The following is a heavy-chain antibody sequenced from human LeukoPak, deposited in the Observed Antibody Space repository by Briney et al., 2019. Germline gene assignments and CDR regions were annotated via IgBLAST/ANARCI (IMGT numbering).Heavy chain of an antibody. J-gene: IGHJ3*02. CDR2: IYYSGST. V-gene: IGHV4-31*03. CDR3: ARAVVTASDAFDI. CDR1: GGSISSGGYY. D-gene: IGHD2-21*02. Sequence: SQTLSLTCTVSGGSISSGGYYWSWIRPHPGQGLEWIGYIYYSGSTYYNPSLKSRVTISVDTSKNQFSLKLSSVTAADTAAYYCARAVVTASDAFDIWGQGTMVTVSS.